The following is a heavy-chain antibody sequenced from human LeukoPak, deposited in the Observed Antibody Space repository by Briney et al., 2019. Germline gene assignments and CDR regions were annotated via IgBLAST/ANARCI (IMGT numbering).Heavy chain of an antibody. V-gene: IGHV3-23*01. CDR1: GFTFSSYG. Sequence: GGSLRLSCAASGFTFSSYGMSWVRQAPGKGLEWVSAISGSGGSTYYADSVKGRFTISRDNSKNTLYLQMNSLRAEDTAVYYCAKGRERYSSSWYDPLYYYYYMDVWGKGTTVTISS. CDR3: AKGRERYSSSWYDPLYYYYYMDV. D-gene: IGHD6-13*01. CDR2: ISGSGGST. J-gene: IGHJ6*03.